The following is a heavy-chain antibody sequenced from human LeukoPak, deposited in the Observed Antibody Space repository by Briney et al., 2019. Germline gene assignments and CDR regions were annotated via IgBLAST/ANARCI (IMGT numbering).Heavy chain of an antibody. Sequence: GGSLRLSCAASGFTFSSYGMTWVRQAPGKGLEWVSAISDSGGSTYYADSVKGRFTISRDNSKNTLYLQMNSLRAEDTAVYYCAKLRCSSTTCYKGAFDIWGQGTMVTVS. CDR2: ISDSGGST. V-gene: IGHV3-23*01. CDR3: AKLRCSSTTCYKGAFDI. CDR1: GFTFSSYG. J-gene: IGHJ3*02. D-gene: IGHD2-2*02.